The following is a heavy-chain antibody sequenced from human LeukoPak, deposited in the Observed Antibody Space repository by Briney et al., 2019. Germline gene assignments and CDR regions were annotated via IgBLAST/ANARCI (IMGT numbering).Heavy chain of an antibody. V-gene: IGHV3-30-3*02. CDR3: AKLDYYYGSGSYNFYVDAFDI. J-gene: IGHJ3*02. Sequence: PGGSLRLSCVASGFSFSNSGMHWVRQAPGKGLEWVAITSYDGSSQFYADSVKGRFTISRDNSKNTLYLQMNSLGPEDTAVYYCAKLDYYYGSGSYNFYVDAFDIWGQGTMVTVSS. D-gene: IGHD3-10*01. CDR2: TSYDGSSQ. CDR1: GFSFSNSG.